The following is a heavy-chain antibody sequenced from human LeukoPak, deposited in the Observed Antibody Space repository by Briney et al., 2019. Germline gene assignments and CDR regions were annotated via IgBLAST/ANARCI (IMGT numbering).Heavy chain of an antibody. J-gene: IGHJ4*02. CDR3: AKYGNFYYDSSGSIDY. V-gene: IGHV3-7*03. CDR2: IKQDGTDK. D-gene: IGHD3-22*01. Sequence: SGGSLRLSCAGSGFTFSTYWMSWVRQAPGKGLDWVANIKQDGTDKYYVDSVKGRFTISRDNAKNLLYLQMNSLRAEDTAVYYCAKYGNFYYDSSGSIDYWGQGTLVTVSS. CDR1: GFTFSTYW.